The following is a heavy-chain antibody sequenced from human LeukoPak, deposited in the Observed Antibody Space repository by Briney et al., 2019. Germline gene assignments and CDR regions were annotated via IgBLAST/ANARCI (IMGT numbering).Heavy chain of an antibody. CDR2: ISAYNGNT. CDR1: GYIFTSYG. V-gene: IGHV1-18*01. CDR3: AIGTPRTIFGVVISYFDY. Sequence: ASVKVSCKASGYIFTSYGISWVRQAPGQGLEWMGWISAYNGNTNYAQKLQGRVTMTTDTSTSTAYMELRSLRSDDTAVYYCAIGTPRTIFGVVISYFDYWGQGTLVTVSS. D-gene: IGHD3-3*01. J-gene: IGHJ4*02.